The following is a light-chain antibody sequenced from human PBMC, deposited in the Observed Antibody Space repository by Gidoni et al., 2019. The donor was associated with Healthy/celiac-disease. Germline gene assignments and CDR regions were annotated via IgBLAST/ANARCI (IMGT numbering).Light chain of an antibody. Sequence: DIVMTQSPDSLAVSLGERATINGTSSQSVLYSSNNKNYLAWYQQKPGQPPKLLIYWASTRETGVPDRFSGSGSGTDFTLTISSLQAEDVAVYYCQQYYSTPRTFGQGTKVEIK. CDR2: WAS. J-gene: IGKJ1*01. CDR3: QQYYSTPRT. V-gene: IGKV4-1*01. CDR1: QSVLYSSNNKNY.